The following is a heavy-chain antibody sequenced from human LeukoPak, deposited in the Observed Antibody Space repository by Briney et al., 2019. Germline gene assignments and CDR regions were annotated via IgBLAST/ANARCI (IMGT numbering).Heavy chain of an antibody. CDR3: ARDQTGYYGSGSFDY. CDR2: INPNSGGT. V-gene: IGHV1-2*02. CDR1: GYTFTGYY. J-gene: IGHJ4*02. D-gene: IGHD3-10*01. Sequence: ASVKVSCKASGYTFTGYYMHWVRQAPGQGLEWMGWINPNSGGTNYAQKFQGRVTMTRDTSISTAYMELSSLRSEDTAVYYCARDQTGYYGSGSFDYWGQGTLVTVSS.